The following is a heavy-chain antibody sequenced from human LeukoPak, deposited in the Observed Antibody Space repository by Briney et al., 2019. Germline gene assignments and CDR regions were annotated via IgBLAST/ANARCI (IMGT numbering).Heavy chain of an antibody. D-gene: IGHD1/OR15-1a*01. CDR1: GFTFDDYG. CDR2: INWNGGST. V-gene: IGHV3-20*04. CDR3: ARGEYGTFDP. Sequence: LSGGSLRLSCAASGFTFDDYGMSWVRQAPGKGLEWVSGINWNGGSTGYADSVKGRFTISRDNAKNSLYLQMNSLRAEDTALYYYARGEYGTFDPWGQGTLVTVSS. J-gene: IGHJ5*02.